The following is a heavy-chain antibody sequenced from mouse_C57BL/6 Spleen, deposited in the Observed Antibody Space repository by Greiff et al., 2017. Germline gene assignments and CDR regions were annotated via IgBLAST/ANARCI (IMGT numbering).Heavy chain of an antibody. D-gene: IGHD1-1*01. CDR1: GYAFSSYW. CDR2: IYPGDGDT. J-gene: IGHJ4*01. Sequence: QVQLKQSGAELVKPGASVKISCKASGYAFSSYWMNWVKQRPGKGLEWIGQIYPGDGDTNYNGKFKGKATLTADKSSSTAYMQLSSLTSEDSAVYFCARQFYYYGSSYAMDYWGQGTSVTVSS. CDR3: ARQFYYYGSSYAMDY. V-gene: IGHV1-80*01.